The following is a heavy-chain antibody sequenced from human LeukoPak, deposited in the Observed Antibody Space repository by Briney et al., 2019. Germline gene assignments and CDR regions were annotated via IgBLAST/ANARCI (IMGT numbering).Heavy chain of an antibody. Sequence: ASVKVSCKASGYTFTSYGISWVRQAPGQGPEWMGWISAYNGNTNYAQKLQGRVTMTTDTSTSTAYMELRSLRSDDTAVYYCARVSLVLRFLEWLPLAFDYWGQGTLVTVSS. CDR1: GYTFTSYG. CDR3: ARVSLVLRFLEWLPLAFDY. V-gene: IGHV1-18*01. CDR2: ISAYNGNT. D-gene: IGHD3-3*01. J-gene: IGHJ4*02.